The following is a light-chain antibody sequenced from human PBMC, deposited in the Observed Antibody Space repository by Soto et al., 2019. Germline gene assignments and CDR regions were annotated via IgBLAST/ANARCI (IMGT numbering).Light chain of an antibody. CDR2: GAS. V-gene: IGKV3-20*01. Sequence: EIVLTQSPATLSLSPGESATISWWASQSVSSNLAWYKQKPGQAPRLLSYGASSRATGIPDRFSGSGSGTDFTLTISRLEPEDFEVYYCQQYGSSPFPFGQGARLEIK. CDR1: QSVSSN. CDR3: QQYGSSPFP. J-gene: IGKJ5*01.